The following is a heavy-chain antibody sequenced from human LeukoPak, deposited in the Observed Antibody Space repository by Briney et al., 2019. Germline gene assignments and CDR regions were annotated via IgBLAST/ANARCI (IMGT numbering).Heavy chain of an antibody. V-gene: IGHV3-53*01. CDR2: IYSGGST. J-gene: IGHJ4*02. Sequence: GGSLRLSCAASGFTVSSSYMSWVRQAPGKGLKWVSVIYSGGSTYYADSVKGRFTISRDNSKNTLYLQMNSLRAEDTAVYYCARANDYGDWYFDYWGQGTLVTVSS. D-gene: IGHD4-17*01. CDR1: GFTVSSSY. CDR3: ARANDYGDWYFDY.